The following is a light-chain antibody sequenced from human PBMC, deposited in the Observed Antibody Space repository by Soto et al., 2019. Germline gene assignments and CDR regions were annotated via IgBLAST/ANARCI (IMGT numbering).Light chain of an antibody. CDR3: QQYGTSPWT. Sequence: EIVLTQSPGTLSLSPGERATLSFRASQSVSSNYLAWYQQKPGQTPRLLIYGASSRATGIPDRFSGSASGTDFTLTISRLETEDFAVYYCQQYGTSPWTFGQGTKVEIK. CDR1: QSVSSNY. J-gene: IGKJ1*01. V-gene: IGKV3-20*01. CDR2: GAS.